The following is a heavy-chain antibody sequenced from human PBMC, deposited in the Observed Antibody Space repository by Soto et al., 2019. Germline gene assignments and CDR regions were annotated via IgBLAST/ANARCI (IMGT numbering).Heavy chain of an antibody. Sequence: GGSLRLSCAASGFTFSSYAMSWVRQAPGKGLEWVSAISGSGGSTYYADSVKGRFTISRDNSKNTLYLQMNSLRAEDTAVYYCAKSGYCSCTSCYHYYYYYMDVWGKGTTVTVSS. J-gene: IGHJ6*03. CDR2: ISGSGGST. V-gene: IGHV3-23*01. CDR3: AKSGYCSCTSCYHYYYYYMDV. D-gene: IGHD2-2*01. CDR1: GFTFSSYA.